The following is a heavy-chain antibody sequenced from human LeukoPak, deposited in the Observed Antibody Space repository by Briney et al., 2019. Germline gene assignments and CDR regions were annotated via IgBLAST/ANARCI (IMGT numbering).Heavy chain of an antibody. Sequence: SETLSLTCTVSGGSISSSSYYWSWIRQPPGKGLEWIGYIYYSGSTNYNPSLKSRVTISVDTSKNQFSLKLSSVTAADTAVYYCARAMITFGGVIAFDYWGQGTLVTVSS. CDR3: ARAMITFGGVIAFDY. CDR2: IYYSGST. J-gene: IGHJ4*02. V-gene: IGHV4-61*01. CDR1: GGSISSSSYY. D-gene: IGHD3-16*02.